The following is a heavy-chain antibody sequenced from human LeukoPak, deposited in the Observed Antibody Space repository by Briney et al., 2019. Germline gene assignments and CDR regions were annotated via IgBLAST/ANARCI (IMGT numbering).Heavy chain of an antibody. CDR2: IYHSGST. CDR3: ARTHTYDSSGYYYDDAFDI. D-gene: IGHD3-22*01. Sequence: SQTLSLTCAVSGGSISSGGYSWSWIRQPPGKGLEWIGYIYHSGSTYYNPSLKSRVTISVDRSKNQFSLKLSSVTAADTAVYYCARTHTYDSSGYYYDDAFDIWGQGTMVTVSS. J-gene: IGHJ3*02. CDR1: GGSISSGGYS. V-gene: IGHV4-30-2*01.